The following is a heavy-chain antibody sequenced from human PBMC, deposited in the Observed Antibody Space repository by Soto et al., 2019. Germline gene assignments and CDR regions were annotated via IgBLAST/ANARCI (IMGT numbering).Heavy chain of an antibody. Sequence: QVQLVESGGGLVKPGGSLRLSCAASGFTFSDNYMYWMRQAPGKGLEWVSYISSSGTTIYYADSMKGRFTISRDNARNSFFLQMNSLRADDTTIYYCARAKRYYYYAVDVWGQGTTVTVSS. V-gene: IGHV3-11*01. CDR1: GFTFSDNY. CDR3: ARAKRYYYYAVDV. CDR2: ISSSGTTI. J-gene: IGHJ6*02.